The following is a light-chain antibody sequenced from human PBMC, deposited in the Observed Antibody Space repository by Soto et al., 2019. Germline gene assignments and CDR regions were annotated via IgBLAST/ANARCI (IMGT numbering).Light chain of an antibody. J-gene: IGKJ1*01. CDR3: QQYGSSPPGKT. CDR1: QSVISSY. V-gene: IGKV3-20*01. CDR2: RAS. Sequence: EIVLTQSPGTLSLSPGERATLSCRASQSVISSYLAWYQQKPGQAPRLLIYRASSRATGIPDRFSGSGSGTDFTLTISRLEPEDFAVYYCQQYGSSPPGKTFGQGTKVEIK.